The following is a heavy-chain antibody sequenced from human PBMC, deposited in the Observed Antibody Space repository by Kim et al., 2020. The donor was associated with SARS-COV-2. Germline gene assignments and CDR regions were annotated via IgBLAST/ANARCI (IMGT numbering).Heavy chain of an antibody. V-gene: IGHV4-34*01. D-gene: IGHD3-3*01. J-gene: IGHJ5*02. CDR1: GGSFSGYY. CDR3: ARGRRGELTIVGVVTTGGWFAP. Sequence: SETLSLTCAVYGGSFSGYYWSWIRQPPGKGLEWIGEINHSGSTNYNPSLKSRVTISVETSKNQFSLKLSSVTAADTAEYYCARGRRGELTIVGVVTTGGWFAPGGQGPLLTVSS. CDR2: INHSGST.